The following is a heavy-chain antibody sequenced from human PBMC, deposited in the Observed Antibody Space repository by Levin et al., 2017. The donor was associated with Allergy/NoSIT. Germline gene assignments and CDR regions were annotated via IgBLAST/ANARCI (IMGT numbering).Heavy chain of an antibody. V-gene: IGHV3-7*01. CDR1: GFMFSRYW. CDR2: IKQDGSDK. D-gene: IGHD1-26*01. CDR3: AKTAVGSNWYDP. Sequence: GESLKISCVTSGFMFSRYWMTWVRQAPGKGLEWVANIKQDGSDKYYLDSVKGRFTISRDNAKNSLYLQMNSLRGEDTAVYYCAKTAVGSNWYDPWGQGTLVIVSS. J-gene: IGHJ5*02.